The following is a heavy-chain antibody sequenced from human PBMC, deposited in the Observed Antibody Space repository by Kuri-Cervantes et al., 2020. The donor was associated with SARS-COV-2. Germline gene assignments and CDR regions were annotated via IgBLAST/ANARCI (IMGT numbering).Heavy chain of an antibody. CDR2: ISYDGSDK. J-gene: IGHJ6*02. Sequence: GESLKISCAASGFSFRNYGMHWVRQAPGKGLEWVAVISYDGSDKYYADSVKGRFTISRDNSKNTLYLQMNSLRAEDTAVYYCAKDVGYFGGMDVWGQGTTVTVSS. V-gene: IGHV3-30*18. CDR3: AKDVGYFGGMDV. CDR1: GFSFRNYG. D-gene: IGHD3-9*01.